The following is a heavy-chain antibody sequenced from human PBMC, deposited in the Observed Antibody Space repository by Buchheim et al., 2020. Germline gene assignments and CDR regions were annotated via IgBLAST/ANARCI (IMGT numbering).Heavy chain of an antibody. CDR1: GGSISSSSYY. CDR3: ARHLDSSGYNVRAFDI. J-gene: IGHJ3*02. CDR2: TYYSGST. Sequence: QLQLQVSGPGLVKPSETLSLTCTVSGGSISSSSYYWGWIRQPPGTGLEWIGSTYYSGSTYYNPSLKSPVTISVATSQNQFSLKLSSVTAADTAVYYCARHLDSSGYNVRAFDIWGQGT. V-gene: IGHV4-39*01. D-gene: IGHD3-22*01.